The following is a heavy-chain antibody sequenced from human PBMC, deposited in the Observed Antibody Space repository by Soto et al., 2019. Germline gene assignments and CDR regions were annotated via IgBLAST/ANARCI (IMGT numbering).Heavy chain of an antibody. V-gene: IGHV1-69*02. CDR2: IIPILGIA. CDR3: ARGIEYCSSTSCYYTPYYMDV. CDR1: GGTFSRYT. D-gene: IGHD2-2*01. Sequence: SVKICCKASGGTFSRYTISWVRQAPGQGLEWMGRIIPILGIANYAQKFQGRVTITADKSTSTAYMELSSLRSEDTAVYYCARGIEYCSSTSCYYTPYYMDVWGKGTTVTVSS. J-gene: IGHJ6*03.